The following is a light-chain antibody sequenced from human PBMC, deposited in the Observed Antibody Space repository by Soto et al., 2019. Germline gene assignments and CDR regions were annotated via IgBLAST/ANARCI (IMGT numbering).Light chain of an antibody. Sequence: IVITQAPATLSVSPGEMVILSWTASRVVDSNLAWYQQKPGQAPRLLIYGASTRATGIPDRFSGSGSGTDFTLTISRLESEDFAVYYCQQYNSSAAFGQGTKVDIK. J-gene: IGKJ1*01. CDR2: GAS. CDR1: RVVDSN. CDR3: QQYNSSAA. V-gene: IGKV3-15*01.